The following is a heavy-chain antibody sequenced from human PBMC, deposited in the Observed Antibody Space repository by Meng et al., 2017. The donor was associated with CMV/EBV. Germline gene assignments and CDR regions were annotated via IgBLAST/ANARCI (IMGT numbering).Heavy chain of an antibody. Sequence: VQRAPSGAEVQNPGASVKVSCKASGYTVTSYHMHWVRQAPGQGLEWMGIINPSGGSTSYAQKFQGRVTMTRDTSTSTVYMELSSLRSEDTAVYYCAREGEGVVAATPHFDYWGQGTLVTVSS. J-gene: IGHJ4*02. V-gene: IGHV1-46*01. CDR2: INPSGGST. D-gene: IGHD2-15*01. CDR3: AREGEGVVAATPHFDY. CDR1: GYTVTSYH.